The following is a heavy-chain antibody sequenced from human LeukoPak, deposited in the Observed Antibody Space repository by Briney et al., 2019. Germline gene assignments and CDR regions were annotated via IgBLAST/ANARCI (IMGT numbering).Heavy chain of an antibody. D-gene: IGHD2-21*02. CDR1: VDSIRSTSYY. CDR2: IFYSGSA. Sequence: SETLSLTCIVSVDSIRSTSYYWAWIRQPPGKGLEWIGMIFYSGSAYYTPSLRGRVTLSVDTSRNQFSLNLISVTAADTGVYFCARQQSDTSLFDPWGQGTLVTVSS. J-gene: IGHJ5*02. CDR3: ARQQSDTSLFDP. V-gene: IGHV4-39*01.